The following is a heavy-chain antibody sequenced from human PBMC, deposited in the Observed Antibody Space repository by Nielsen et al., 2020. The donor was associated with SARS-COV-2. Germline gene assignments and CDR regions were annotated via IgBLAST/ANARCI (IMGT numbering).Heavy chain of an antibody. CDR2: INSDGSRT. CDR3: VKGSSGSLFH. Sequence: GESLKISCAASEFTFSNYGMNWVRQAPGKGLAWVAHINSDGSRTTYADSVKGRFTISRDKSKNSLFLQMNSLTTEDTALYYCVKGSSGSLFHWGQGTLVTVSS. CDR1: EFTFSNYG. J-gene: IGHJ4*02. V-gene: IGHV3-74*01. D-gene: IGHD3-22*01.